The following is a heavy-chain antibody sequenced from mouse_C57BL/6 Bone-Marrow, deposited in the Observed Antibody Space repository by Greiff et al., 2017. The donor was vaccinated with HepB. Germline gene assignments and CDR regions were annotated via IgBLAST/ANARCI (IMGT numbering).Heavy chain of an antibody. Sequence: EVQLQESGPGLVKPSQSLSLTCSVPGYSITSGYYWNWIRQFPGNNLEWMGYISYDGSNNYNPSLKNRISITRDTSKNQFFLKLNSVTTEDTATYYCARVDYYGSSSYWYFDVWGTGTTVTVSS. V-gene: IGHV3-6*01. CDR3: ARVDYYGSSSYWYFDV. CDR1: GYSITSGYY. J-gene: IGHJ1*03. D-gene: IGHD1-1*01. CDR2: ISYDGSN.